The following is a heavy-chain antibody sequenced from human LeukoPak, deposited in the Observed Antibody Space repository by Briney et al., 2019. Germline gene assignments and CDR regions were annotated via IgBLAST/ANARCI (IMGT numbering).Heavy chain of an antibody. CDR3: ARVAALAKSFDY. V-gene: IGHV1-46*01. CDR1: GYTFTSYY. Sequence: ASVTVSFTASGYTFTSYYMHWVRQAPGQGLEWMGIIDPSGGSTSYAQKFQGRVTMTRDTSASTAYMELSSLRSEDTAVYYCARVAALAKSFDYWGQGTLVTVSS. J-gene: IGHJ4*02. D-gene: IGHD2-15*01. CDR2: IDPSGGST.